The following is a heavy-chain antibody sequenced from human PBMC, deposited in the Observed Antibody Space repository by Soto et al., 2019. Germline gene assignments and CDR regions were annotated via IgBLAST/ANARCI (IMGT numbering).Heavy chain of an antibody. CDR3: ASGRAVTPSLVAEVGQMLDY. J-gene: IGHJ4*02. CDR1: GGTFSSYA. Sequence: QVQLVQSGAEVKKPGSSVKVSCKASGGTFSSYAISWVRQAPGQGLEWMGGIIPIFGTANYAQKFQGRVTITADESTSTAYMELSSLRSEDTAVYYCASGRAVTPSLVAEVGQMLDYWGQGTLVTVSS. CDR2: IIPIFGTA. V-gene: IGHV1-69*01. D-gene: IGHD5-12*01.